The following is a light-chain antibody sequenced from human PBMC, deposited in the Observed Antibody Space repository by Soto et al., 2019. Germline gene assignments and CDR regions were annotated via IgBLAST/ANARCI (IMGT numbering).Light chain of an antibody. V-gene: IGKV3-20*01. CDR1: QSVSSSN. Sequence: EIVLTQSPGTLSLSPWDRATLYCRASQSVSSSNLAWYQQKRGQSPRLLIYGASSRATGIPDRFSGSGSGPDFTLTISRLEPEDFAVYFCQHYGSSPWTFGQGTKVDIK. J-gene: IGKJ1*01. CDR3: QHYGSSPWT. CDR2: GAS.